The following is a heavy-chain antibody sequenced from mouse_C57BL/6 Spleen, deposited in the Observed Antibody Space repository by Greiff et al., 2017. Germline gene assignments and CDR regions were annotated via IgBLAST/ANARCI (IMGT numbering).Heavy chain of an antibody. CDR3: ARGGAPYYFDY. V-gene: IGHV5-17*01. J-gene: IGHJ2*01. CDR2: ISSGSSTI. Sequence: EVHLVESGGGLVKPGGSLKLSCAASGFTFSDYGMHWVRQAPEKGLEWVAYISSGSSTIYYADTVKGRFTISRDNAKNTLFLQMTSLRSEDTAMDYCARGGAPYYFDYWGQGTTLTVSS. CDR1: GFTFSDYG.